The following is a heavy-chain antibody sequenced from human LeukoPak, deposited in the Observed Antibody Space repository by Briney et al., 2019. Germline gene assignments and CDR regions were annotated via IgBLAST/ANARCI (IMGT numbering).Heavy chain of an antibody. V-gene: IGHV4-39*07. CDR1: GGSISSSSYY. CDR3: ARSYSSSDHYYYYGMDV. D-gene: IGHD6-13*01. CDR2: IDYSGST. Sequence: SETLSLTCTVSGGSISSSSYYWGWIRQPPGKGLEWIGSIDYSGSTYYNPSLKSRVTISLDTSKNRFSLKLSSVTAADTAMYYCARSYSSSDHYYYYGMDVWGQGTTVTVSS. J-gene: IGHJ6*02.